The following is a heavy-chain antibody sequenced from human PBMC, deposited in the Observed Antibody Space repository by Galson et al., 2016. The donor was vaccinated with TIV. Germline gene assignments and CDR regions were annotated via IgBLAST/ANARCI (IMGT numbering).Heavy chain of an antibody. J-gene: IGHJ6*02. V-gene: IGHV3-66*02. CDR3: ARERRHCGNECFLQYYYGMDV. CDR1: GFPVSDNY. D-gene: IGHD4-23*01. Sequence: SLRLSCAASGFPVSDNYMTWVRRAPGKGLEWVSIIHTGGNTNYADSVRGRFTISRDNAKNTVYLQMSRLRAEDAAVYYCARERRHCGNECFLQYYYGMDVWCQGTTVTVSS. CDR2: IHTGGNT.